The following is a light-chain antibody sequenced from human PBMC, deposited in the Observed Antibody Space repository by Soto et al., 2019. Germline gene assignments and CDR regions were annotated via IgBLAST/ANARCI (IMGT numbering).Light chain of an antibody. CDR2: EGS. J-gene: IGLJ1*01. CDR3: CSYAGSSTYV. CDR1: SSDVGNYNL. Sequence: QSVLTQPASVSGSPGQSITISCTGTSSDVGNYNLVSWYQQHPGKAPKLMIYEGSKRPSGVSNRFSGSKSSNTASLTISILQAEDEADYYCCSYAGSSTYVFGTGTKLTVL. V-gene: IGLV2-23*01.